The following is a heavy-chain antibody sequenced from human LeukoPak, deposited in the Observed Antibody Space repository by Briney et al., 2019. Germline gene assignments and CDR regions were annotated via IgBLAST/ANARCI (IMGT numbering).Heavy chain of an antibody. V-gene: IGHV4-59*01. CDR2: IYYSGST. J-gene: IGHJ3*02. D-gene: IGHD1-26*01. CDR3: AREGSGADDAFDI. CDR1: GGSISSYY. Sequence: SETLSLTCTVSGGSISSYYWSWLRQPPGKGLEWIGYIYYSGSTNYNPSLKSRVTISVDTSKNQFSLKLSSVTAADTAVYYCAREGSGADDAFDIWGQGTMVTVSS.